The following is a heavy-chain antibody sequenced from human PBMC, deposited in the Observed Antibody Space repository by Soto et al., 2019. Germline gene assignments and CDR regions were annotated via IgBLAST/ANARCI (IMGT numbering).Heavy chain of an antibody. V-gene: IGHV1-69*13. Sequence: SVKVSCKASGGTFSSYAISWVRQAPGQGLEWMGGIIPIFGTANYAQKFQGRVTITADESTGTAYMELSSLRSEDTAVYYCASRMITFGGVTVDPELYYYYGMDVWGQGTTVTVSS. CDR1: GGTFSSYA. D-gene: IGHD3-16*02. CDR2: IIPIFGTA. CDR3: ASRMITFGGVTVDPELYYYYGMDV. J-gene: IGHJ6*02.